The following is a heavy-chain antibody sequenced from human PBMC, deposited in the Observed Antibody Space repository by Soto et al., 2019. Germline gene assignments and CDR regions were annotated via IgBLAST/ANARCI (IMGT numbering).Heavy chain of an antibody. J-gene: IGHJ4*02. V-gene: IGHV3-7*01. CDR1: GFTFSSYW. Sequence: GGSLRLSCAASGFTFSSYWMSWVRQAPGKGLEWVANIKQDGSEKYYVDSVKGRFTISRDNAKNSLYLQMNSLRAEDTAVYYCARDESDQLLSGGNDYWGQGTLVTVSS. CDR3: ARDESDQLLSGGNDY. D-gene: IGHD2-2*01. CDR2: IKQDGSEK.